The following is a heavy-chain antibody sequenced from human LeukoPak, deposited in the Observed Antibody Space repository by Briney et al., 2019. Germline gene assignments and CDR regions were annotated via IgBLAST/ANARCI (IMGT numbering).Heavy chain of an antibody. D-gene: IGHD4-23*01. CDR1: GFTFSSYA. CDR2: ISGSGGST. Sequence: GGSLSLSCAASGFTFSSYAMSWVRQAPGKGLEWVSAISGSGGSTYYADSVKGRFTISRDNSKNTLYLQMNSLRAEDTAVYYCANGGNSLPGYWGQGTLVTVSS. J-gene: IGHJ4*02. V-gene: IGHV3-23*01. CDR3: ANGGNSLPGY.